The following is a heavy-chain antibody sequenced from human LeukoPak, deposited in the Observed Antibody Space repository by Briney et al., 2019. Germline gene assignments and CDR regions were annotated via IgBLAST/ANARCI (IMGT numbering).Heavy chain of an antibody. CDR2: INQGGSEK. CDR1: GFILRNYW. J-gene: IGHJ4*02. V-gene: IGHV3-7*03. CDR3: ARLAVPPGNRGWYYEQ. D-gene: IGHD2-2*01. Sequence: GGSLRLSCAASGFILRNYWMSWVRQGPGEGPEWVANINQGGSEKYYVDSVKGRFTISRDNAKNSLDLQMNSLRVEDTAIYYCARLAVPPGNRGWYYEQWGQGTLVTVSS.